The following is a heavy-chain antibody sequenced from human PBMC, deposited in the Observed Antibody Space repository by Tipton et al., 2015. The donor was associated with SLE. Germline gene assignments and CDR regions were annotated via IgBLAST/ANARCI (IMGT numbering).Heavy chain of an antibody. D-gene: IGHD6-19*01. Sequence: TLSLTCTVSGDSIISSYWSWIRQPPGKGLEWIGYIYYSGTTNYNPSLKSRVTISVDTSKNQVSLKLSSVTAADTAVYYCASARDHWLVYDYWGQGPLGTVSS. CDR2: IYYSGTT. J-gene: IGHJ4*02. CDR3: ASARDHWLVYDY. V-gene: IGHV4-59*01. CDR1: GDSIISSY.